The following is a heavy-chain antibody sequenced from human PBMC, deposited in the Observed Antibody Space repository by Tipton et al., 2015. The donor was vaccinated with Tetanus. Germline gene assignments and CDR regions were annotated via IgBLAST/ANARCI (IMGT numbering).Heavy chain of an antibody. V-gene: IGHV3-53*01. CDR1: GFISSNY. D-gene: IGHD4-23*01. Sequence: VQLVQSGGDLIQPGGSLRLSCAASGFISSNYMSWVRQAPGKGLEWVSLIYSGGDTYYADSVKGRFTISRDNSRNTLYLQMNSLRAEDTAVYYCARVVYSGWVPRYFDLWGRGTLVTVSS. CDR3: ARVVYSGWVPRYFDL. J-gene: IGHJ2*01. CDR2: IYSGGDT.